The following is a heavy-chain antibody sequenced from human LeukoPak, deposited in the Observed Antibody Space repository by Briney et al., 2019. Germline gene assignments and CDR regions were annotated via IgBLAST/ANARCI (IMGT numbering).Heavy chain of an antibody. J-gene: IGHJ1*01. CDR1: GFTFSSYA. CDR3: ARSGTRIAVAGELQH. Sequence: LTGGSLRLSCAASGFTFSSYAMHWVRQAPGKGLEWVAVISYDGSNKYYADSVKGRFTISRDNSKNTLYLQMNSLRAEDTAVYYCARSGTRIAVAGELQHWGQGTLVTVSS. CDR2: ISYDGSNK. V-gene: IGHV3-30-3*01. D-gene: IGHD6-19*01.